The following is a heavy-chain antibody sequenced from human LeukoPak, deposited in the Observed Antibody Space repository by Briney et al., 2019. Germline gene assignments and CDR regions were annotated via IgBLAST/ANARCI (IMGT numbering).Heavy chain of an antibody. CDR3: ARLLGDIVATILY. V-gene: IGHV3-23*01. D-gene: IGHD5-12*01. CDR2: ISGSGGST. J-gene: IGHJ4*02. CDR1: GFTFSSYA. Sequence: GSLRLSCAASGFTFSSYAISWVRQAPGKGLEWVSAISGSGGSTYHADSVKGRFTISRDNSKNTLYLQMNSLRAEDTAVYYCARLLGDIVATILYWGQGTLVTVSS.